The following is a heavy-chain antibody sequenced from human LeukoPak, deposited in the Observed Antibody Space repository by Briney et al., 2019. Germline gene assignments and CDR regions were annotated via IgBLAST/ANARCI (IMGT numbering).Heavy chain of an antibody. V-gene: IGHV4-59*01. CDR3: ARGECNYGGHNWFDP. CDR1: GGSISSYY. CDR2: LSYSGST. D-gene: IGHD5-18*01. Sequence: SETLSLTCTVSGGSISSYYWSWIRQPPGKGLEWIGYLSYSGSTNYNPSLKSRVTISVDTSKNQFSLKLSSVTAADTAVYYCARGECNYGGHNWFDPWGQGILVTVSS. J-gene: IGHJ5*02.